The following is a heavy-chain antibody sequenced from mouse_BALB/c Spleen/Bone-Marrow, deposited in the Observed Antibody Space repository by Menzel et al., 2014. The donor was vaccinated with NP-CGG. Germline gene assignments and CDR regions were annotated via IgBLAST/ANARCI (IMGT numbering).Heavy chain of an antibody. J-gene: IGHJ3*01. CDR3: ARGGSTMITTFAY. V-gene: IGHV1S137*01. Sequence: VQLQQSGAELVRPGVSVKISCKGSGYTFTDYAMHWVKQSHAKSLEWIGVISTYYGDASYIQKFKGKATMTVDKSSSTAYTELARLTSEDSAIYYCARGGSTMITTFAYWGQGTLVTVSA. CDR2: ISTYYGDA. D-gene: IGHD2-4*01. CDR1: GYTFTDYA.